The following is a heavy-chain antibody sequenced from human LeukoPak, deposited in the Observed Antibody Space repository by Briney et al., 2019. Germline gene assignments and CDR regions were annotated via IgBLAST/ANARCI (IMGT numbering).Heavy chain of an antibody. J-gene: IGHJ3*01. CDR2: ITSSGSSM. CDR1: GFTFSGYS. CDR3: TRDIDDVLTGDDAFDV. V-gene: IGHV3-21*03. D-gene: IGHD3-9*01. Sequence: PGGSLRLSCAGSGFTFSGYSLNWVRQAPGKGLEWVSSITSSGSSMYYADSVKGRFTISRDNAESSVYLQMNSLRVDDTGLYYCTRDIDDVLTGDDAFDVWSQGTVVTVSS.